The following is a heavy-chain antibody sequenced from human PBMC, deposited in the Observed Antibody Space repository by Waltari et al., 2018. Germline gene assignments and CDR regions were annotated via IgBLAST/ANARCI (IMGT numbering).Heavy chain of an antibody. Sequence: QVQLQESGPGLVKPSETLSLTCTVSGGSISSYYWSWIRQPAGKGLEWIGRIYTSGSTNHNPSLTSRVTMSVDTSKNQFSLKLSSVTAADTAVYYCARDSGDSWTAAGYFDYWGQGTLVTVSS. CDR2: IYTSGST. V-gene: IGHV4-4*07. D-gene: IGHD6-13*01. CDR3: ARDSGDSWTAAGYFDY. J-gene: IGHJ4*02. CDR1: GGSISSYY.